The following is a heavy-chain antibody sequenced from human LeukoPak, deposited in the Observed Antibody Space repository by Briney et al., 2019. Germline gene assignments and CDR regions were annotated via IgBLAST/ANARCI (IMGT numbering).Heavy chain of an antibody. V-gene: IGHV3-48*03. D-gene: IGHD6-19*01. CDR2: IGSSGTTR. Sequence: PGGSLRLSCAVSGCPFSVYEINWVRQAPGKGLEWVSNIGSSGTTRYYADSVKGRFSISRDNAENSLYPQMNSLRVEDTGIYYCALLAVASDFDYWGQGALVTVSS. CDR3: ALLAVASDFDY. J-gene: IGHJ4*02. CDR1: GCPFSVYE.